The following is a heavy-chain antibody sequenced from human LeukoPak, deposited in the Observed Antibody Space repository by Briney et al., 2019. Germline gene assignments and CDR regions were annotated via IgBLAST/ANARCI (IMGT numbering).Heavy chain of an antibody. CDR1: GFTFSSYG. CDR2: ISYDGSNK. D-gene: IGHD2-2*03. J-gene: IGHJ4*02. Sequence: PGGSLRLSCAASGFTFSSYGMHWVRQAPGKGLEWVAVISYDGSNKYYADSVKGRFTISRDNSKNTLYLQMNSLRAEDTAVYYCAKISPSSTMDIVVVPAASYLDYWGQGTLVTVSS. CDR3: AKISPSSTMDIVVVPAASYLDY. V-gene: IGHV3-30*18.